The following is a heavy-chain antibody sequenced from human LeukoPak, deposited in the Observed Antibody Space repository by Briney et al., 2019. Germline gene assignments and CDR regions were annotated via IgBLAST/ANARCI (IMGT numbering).Heavy chain of an antibody. V-gene: IGHV3-23*01. D-gene: IGHD3-16*02. Sequence: GGSLRLSCAASGFTFSSYAMSWVRQAPGKGLEWVSAISGSGGSTYYADSVKGRFTISRDNSKNTLYLQMNSLRAEDTAVYYCAKVCGMITFGGVIACFDYWGQGTLATVSS. J-gene: IGHJ4*02. CDR1: GFTFSSYA. CDR3: AKVCGMITFGGVIACFDY. CDR2: ISGSGGST.